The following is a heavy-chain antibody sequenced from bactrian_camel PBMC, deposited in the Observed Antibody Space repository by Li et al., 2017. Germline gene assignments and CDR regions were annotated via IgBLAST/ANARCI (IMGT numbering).Heavy chain of an antibody. Sequence: QLVESGGGLVQPGGSLRLSCAAAGFTFSSYDMSWVRQAPGKGLEWVSAINSGAGSTYYADSVKGRCTISRDNAKNTLYLHMNSLKYEDTAVYYCASLSAVASTSMKSHWGQGTQVTVS. J-gene: IGHJ4*01. V-gene: IGHV3S40*01. D-gene: IGHD4*01. CDR1: GFTFSSYD. CDR3: ASLSAVASTSMKSH. CDR2: INSGAGST.